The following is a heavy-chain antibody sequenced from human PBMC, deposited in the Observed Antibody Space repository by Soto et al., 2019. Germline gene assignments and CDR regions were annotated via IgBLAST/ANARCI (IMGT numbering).Heavy chain of an antibody. Sequence: PVGSLRLSCAASGFNFNTYTMHWVRQAPGKGLEWMAVISYDGNYEYFADSVKGRFTISRDNSRNTLFLQMNSLRVDDTAVYFCARASVAATWGYSFDYWGQGALVTVSS. CDR1: GFNFNTYT. J-gene: IGHJ4*02. CDR3: ARASVAATWGYSFDY. CDR2: ISYDGNYE. D-gene: IGHD6-19*01. V-gene: IGHV3-30-3*01.